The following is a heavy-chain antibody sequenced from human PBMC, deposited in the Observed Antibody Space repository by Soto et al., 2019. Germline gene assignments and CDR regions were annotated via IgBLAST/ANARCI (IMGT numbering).Heavy chain of an antibody. D-gene: IGHD2-15*01. CDR3: SGGRGGYFDY. J-gene: IGHJ4*02. V-gene: IGHV4-31*03. CDR1: GGSISSGGFY. Sequence: SETLSLTCTVSGGSISSGGFYWSWIRQHPGKGLEWIGYIYYSGSTYYNPSLKSRVTISLDTSKNEFFLKVTSVTAADTAVYYCSGGRGGYFDYWGQETLVTVSS. CDR2: IYYSGST.